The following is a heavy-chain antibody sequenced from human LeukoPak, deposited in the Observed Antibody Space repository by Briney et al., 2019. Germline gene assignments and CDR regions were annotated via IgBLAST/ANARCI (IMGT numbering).Heavy chain of an antibody. D-gene: IGHD3-22*01. Sequence: TGGSLRLSCAASGFNFGSYSMNWVRLAPGKGLEWLSYISSGGTTIYYADSVKGRFTISRDNAKNSLYLQMNSLRAEDTAVYYCAKGPMIVVAYFDYWGQGTLVTVSS. CDR3: AKGPMIVVAYFDY. CDR2: ISSGGTTI. J-gene: IGHJ4*02. CDR1: GFNFGSYS. V-gene: IGHV3-48*01.